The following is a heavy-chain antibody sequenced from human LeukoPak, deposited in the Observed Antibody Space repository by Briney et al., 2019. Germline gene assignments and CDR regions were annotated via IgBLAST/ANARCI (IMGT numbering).Heavy chain of an antibody. CDR3: ARGFRQLVSGEWYFDY. Sequence: SETLSLTCTVSGGSISSYYWSWIRQPPGKGLEWIGYIYYSGSTNYSPSLKSRVTISVDTSKNQFSLKLSSVTAADTAVYYCARGFRQLVSGEWYFDYWGQGTLVTVSS. J-gene: IGHJ4*02. V-gene: IGHV4-59*01. CDR1: GGSISSYY. CDR2: IYYSGST. D-gene: IGHD6-13*01.